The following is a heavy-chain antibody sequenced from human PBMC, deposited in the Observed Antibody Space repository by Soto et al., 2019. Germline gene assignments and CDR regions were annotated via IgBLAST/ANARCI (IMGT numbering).Heavy chain of an antibody. D-gene: IGHD3-3*01. CDR3: ARATDSITIFGVVTEGDYYYGMDV. CDR2: IIPIFGTA. CDR1: GGTFSSYA. J-gene: IGHJ6*02. Sequence: SVKVSCKASGGTFSSYAISWVRQAPGQGLEWMGGIIPIFGTANYAQKFQGRVTITADESTSTAYMELSSLRSEDTAVYYCARATDSITIFGVVTEGDYYYGMDVWGQGTTVTVSS. V-gene: IGHV1-69*13.